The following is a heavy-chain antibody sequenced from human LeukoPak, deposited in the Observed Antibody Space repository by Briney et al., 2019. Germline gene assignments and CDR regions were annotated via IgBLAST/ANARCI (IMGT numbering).Heavy chain of an antibody. V-gene: IGHV3-48*03. J-gene: IGHJ4*02. CDR2: ISSSGSTI. Sequence: PGGSLRLSCAASGLTVSSNYMNWVRQAPGKGLEWVSYISSSGSTIYYADYVKGRFTISRDNAKNSLYLQMNSLRAEDTAVYYCATLRQQTYYYDSSGYYQGVFDYWGQGTLVTVSS. CDR1: GLTVSSNY. D-gene: IGHD3-22*01. CDR3: ATLRQQTYYYDSSGYYQGVFDY.